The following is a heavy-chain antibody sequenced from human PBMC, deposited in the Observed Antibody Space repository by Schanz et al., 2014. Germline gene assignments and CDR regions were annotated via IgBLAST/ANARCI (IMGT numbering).Heavy chain of an antibody. CDR2: ISVYTGNT. D-gene: IGHD3-9*01. Sequence: QIQLVQSGPEVKKPGATVKVSCKASGYIFINSGISWVRQAPGQGLEWVGWISVYTGNTKYGQKLQGRVTMTTDTSTSTAYMELRSLRSDDTAVYYCARDAADFYDILTEEDYWGQGTLVNVSS. V-gene: IGHV1-18*01. J-gene: IGHJ4*02. CDR3: ARDAADFYDILTEEDY. CDR1: GYIFINSG.